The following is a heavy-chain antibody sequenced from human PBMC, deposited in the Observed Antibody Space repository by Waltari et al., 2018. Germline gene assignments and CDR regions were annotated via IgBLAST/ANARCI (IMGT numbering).Heavy chain of an antibody. CDR3: VKDRAYACDM. V-gene: IGHV3-9*01. CDR1: GFNFDENA. D-gene: IGHD4-17*01. J-gene: IGHJ3*02. CDR2: IKENRGNL. Sequence: EVQLVESGGGLVQSGRSLRLSCAVSGFNFDENAMHWVRQVPGKGLECGASIKENRGNLEYLDSVKGRFTISRDNAKNSLYLQMNSLRVEDTALYYCVKDRAYACDMWGQGTMVTVSS.